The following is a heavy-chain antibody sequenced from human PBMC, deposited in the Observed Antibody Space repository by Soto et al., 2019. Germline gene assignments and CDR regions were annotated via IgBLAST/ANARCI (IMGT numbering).Heavy chain of an antibody. D-gene: IGHD6-13*01. J-gene: IGHJ5*02. CDR3: ARAAGSSSWDGLDWFDP. CDR1: GGSIRSGGYY. V-gene: IGHV4-31*03. CDR2: IYYGGST. Sequence: SETLSLTCTVSGGSIRSGGYYWSWIRRHPGKGLEWIGYIYYGGSTYYNPSLKSRVTISVDTSKNQFSLKLSSVTAADTAVYYCARAAGSSSWDGLDWFDPWGQGTLVTVSS.